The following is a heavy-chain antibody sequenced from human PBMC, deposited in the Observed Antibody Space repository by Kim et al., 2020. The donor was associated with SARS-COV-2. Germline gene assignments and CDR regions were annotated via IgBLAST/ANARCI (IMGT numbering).Heavy chain of an antibody. CDR2: TTANGDST. CDR1: GFTFNNYV. J-gene: IGHJ4*02. D-gene: IGHD2-2*03. Sequence: GGSLRLSCAASGFTFNNYVMSWVRQSPGKGLEWVSATTANGDSTHYADSVKGRFTISRDNSKNTLHLQMNSLRVEDTAIYYCAKGYGYDVYFFDCWGQGTLVTVSS. V-gene: IGHV3-23*01. CDR3: AKGYGYDVYFFDC.